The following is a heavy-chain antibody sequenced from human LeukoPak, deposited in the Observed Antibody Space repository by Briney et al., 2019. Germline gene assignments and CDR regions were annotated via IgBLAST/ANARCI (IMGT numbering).Heavy chain of an antibody. CDR2: IYYSGST. V-gene: IGHV4-61*08. CDR3: ARCLRYFDCSWFDP. CDR1: GGSFSSGDYY. J-gene: IGHJ5*02. D-gene: IGHD3-9*01. Sequence: SETLSLTCAVYGGSFSSGDYYWSWIRQPPGKGLEWIGYIYYSGSTNYNPSLKSRVTISVDTSKNQFSLKLSSVTAADTAVYYCARCLRYFDCSWFDPWGQGTLVTVSS.